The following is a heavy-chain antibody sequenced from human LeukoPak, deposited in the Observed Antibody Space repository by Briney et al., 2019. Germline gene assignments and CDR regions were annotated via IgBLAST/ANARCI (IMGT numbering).Heavy chain of an antibody. CDR2: TFYRSKWYK. CDR1: GDSVYINIVG. J-gene: IGHJ4*02. CDR3: ARERDTPLNRGIDY. V-gene: IGHV6-1*01. D-gene: IGHD3-10*01. Sequence: SQTLSLTCGISGDSVYINIVGWSWIRQSPSRGLEWLGRTFYRSKWYKEYGTSVRGRIIINPDTSKNQFSLQVNFVTPEDTAVYYCARERDTPLNRGIDYWGQGTLVTVSS.